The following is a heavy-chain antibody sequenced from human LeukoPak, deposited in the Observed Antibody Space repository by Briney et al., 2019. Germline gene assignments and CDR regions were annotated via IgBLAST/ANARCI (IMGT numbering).Heavy chain of an antibody. CDR2: VYSGGST. Sequence: GGSLRLSCAASGFTVSNNYMSWVRQALGKRLEWVSVVYSGGSTYYADSVKGRFTISRDNSKNTLYLQMNSLRAEDTAVYYCARDHRSYYDVSGDYYFDYWGQGTLVTVSS. CDR1: GFTVSNNY. J-gene: IGHJ4*02. V-gene: IGHV3-53*01. CDR3: ARDHRSYYDVSGDYYFDY. D-gene: IGHD3-22*01.